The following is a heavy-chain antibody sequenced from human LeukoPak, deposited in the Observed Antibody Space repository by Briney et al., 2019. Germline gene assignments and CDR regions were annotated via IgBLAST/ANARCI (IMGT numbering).Heavy chain of an antibody. V-gene: IGHV3-13*05. Sequence: GGSLRLSCAASGFTFSSYDMHWDRQATGKGLEWVSAIGTAGDPYYPGSVKGRFTISRENAKNSLYLQMNSLRAGDTAVYYCARGRVWGSYKYFDYWGQGTLVTVSS. CDR1: GFTFSSYD. J-gene: IGHJ4*02. CDR2: IGTAGDP. CDR3: ARGRVWGSYKYFDY. D-gene: IGHD3-16*01.